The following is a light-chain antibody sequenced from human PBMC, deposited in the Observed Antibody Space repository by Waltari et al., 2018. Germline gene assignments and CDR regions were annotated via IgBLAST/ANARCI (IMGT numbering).Light chain of an antibody. CDR1: QNINSNY. CDR3: HQYGIPPWT. CDR2: GTH. J-gene: IGKJ1*01. Sequence: EIELTQSPGTLFLSPGARATLPCRAGQNINSNYLSWYQQKPGQAPTLLSFGTHNRAPDIPATFMGSRSGTDLPFTISGLEPEDFAVYYGHQYGIPPWTFGQGTKVEIK. V-gene: IGKV3-20*01.